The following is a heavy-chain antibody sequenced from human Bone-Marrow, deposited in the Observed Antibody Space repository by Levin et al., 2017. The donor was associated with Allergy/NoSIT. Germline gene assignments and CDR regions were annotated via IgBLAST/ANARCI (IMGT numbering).Heavy chain of an antibody. CDR3: ARSAGVIDY. V-gene: IGHV6-1*01. D-gene: IGHD7-27*01. CDR2: TYYRSKWFY. CDR1: GDSVSSNSAA. Sequence: SQTLSLTCAISGDSVSSNSAAWNWLRQSPSRGLEWLGRTYYRSKWFYGYAVSVRGRITISPDTSKNQFSLQLNSVIPEDTAVYYCARSAGVIDYWGQGTLVTVSS. J-gene: IGHJ4*02.